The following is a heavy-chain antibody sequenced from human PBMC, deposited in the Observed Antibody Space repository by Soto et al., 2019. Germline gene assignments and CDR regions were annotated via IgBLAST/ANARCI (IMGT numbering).Heavy chain of an antibody. CDR3: ARRGGIYVAFDI. CDR1: GGSINSGVYY. V-gene: IGHV4-30-4*01. D-gene: IGHD1-26*01. J-gene: IGHJ3*02. Sequence: QVQLQESGPGLVKPSQTLSLTCTVSGGSINSGVYYWSWIRQPPGKGLECIGYTHYSGNTYPSPSLKSRLTMSVDASKNQFSLKLTSVTAADTAVYYCARRGGIYVAFDIWCRGTMVTVSS. CDR2: THYSGNT.